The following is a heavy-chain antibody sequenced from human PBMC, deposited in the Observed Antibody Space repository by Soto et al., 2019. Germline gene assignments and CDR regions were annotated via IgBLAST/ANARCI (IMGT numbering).Heavy chain of an antibody. Sequence: ASVKVSCKASGYTFVNYAMQWVRQAPGQGLEWMGWINPANGDTRYSQNFKGRVTFTRDTSASTAYMDLSSLRSEDTAVYFCAREDFRSRGYYPVNYWGQGTLVTVSS. CDR2: INPANGDT. CDR1: GYTFVNYA. V-gene: IGHV1-3*01. D-gene: IGHD3-22*01. CDR3: AREDFRSRGYYPVNY. J-gene: IGHJ4*02.